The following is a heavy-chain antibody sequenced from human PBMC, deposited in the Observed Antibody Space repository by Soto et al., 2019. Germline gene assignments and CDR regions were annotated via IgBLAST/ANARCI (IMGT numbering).Heavy chain of an antibody. Sequence: GSLRLSCAASGFTFSSYAMSWVRQAPGKGLEWLSAISGSGGSTYYADSVKGRFTISRDNSKNTLYLQMNSLRAEDTAVYYCAKVPCSSTSCYNFDYWGQGTLVTVSS. CDR1: GFTFSSYA. CDR2: ISGSGGST. J-gene: IGHJ4*02. V-gene: IGHV3-23*01. CDR3: AKVPCSSTSCYNFDY. D-gene: IGHD2-2*02.